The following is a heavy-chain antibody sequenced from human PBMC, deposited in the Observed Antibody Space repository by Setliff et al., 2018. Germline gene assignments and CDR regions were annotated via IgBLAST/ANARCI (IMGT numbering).Heavy chain of an antibody. D-gene: IGHD3-3*01. CDR1: GGSISSHY. CDR2: IYYSGST. V-gene: IGHV4-59*11. Sequence: SETLSLTCTVSGGSISSHYWSWIRQPPGKGLEWIGSIYYSGSTNYNPSLKSRVTISVDTSKNQVSLKLSSVTAADTAVYYCARDAGEYYNFWSGDYRTNKYYFDYWGQGTLVTVSS. J-gene: IGHJ4*02. CDR3: ARDAGEYYNFWSGDYRTNKYYFDY.